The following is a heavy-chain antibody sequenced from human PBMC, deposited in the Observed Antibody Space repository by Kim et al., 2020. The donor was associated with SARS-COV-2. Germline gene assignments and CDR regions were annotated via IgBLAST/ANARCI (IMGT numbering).Heavy chain of an antibody. CDR3: AKGGYWDYGSGSYYDY. CDR2: ISWNSGSI. CDR1: GFTFDDYA. J-gene: IGHJ4*01. Sequence: GGSLRLSCAASGFTFDDYAMHWVRQAPGKGLEWVSGISWNSGSIGYVDSVKGRFTISRDNAKNSLYLQMNSLRAEDTALYYCAKGGYWDYGSGSYYDYWG. D-gene: IGHD3-10*01. V-gene: IGHV3-9*01.